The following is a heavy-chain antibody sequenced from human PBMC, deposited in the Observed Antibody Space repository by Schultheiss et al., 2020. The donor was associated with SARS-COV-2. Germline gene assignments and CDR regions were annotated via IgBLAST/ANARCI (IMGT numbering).Heavy chain of an antibody. D-gene: IGHD3-16*02. CDR1: GGSLNVFY. CDR3: TSDYVWGSFRPDALDI. CDR2: IYYSGST. V-gene: IGHV4-59*04. J-gene: IGHJ3*02. Sequence: SQTLSLTCHVSGGSLNVFYWGWIRQPPGQGLEWIGYIYYSGSTYYNPSLKSRVTISVDTSKNQFSLKLSSVTAADTSVYYCTSDYVWGSFRPDALDIWGQGTTVTVSS.